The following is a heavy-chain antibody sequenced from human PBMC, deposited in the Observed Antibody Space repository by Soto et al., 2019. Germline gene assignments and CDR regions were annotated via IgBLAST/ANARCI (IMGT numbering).Heavy chain of an antibody. CDR3: ARGGSLFWYFDL. D-gene: IGHD1-26*01. Sequence: QVQLVQSGAEVKKPGASVKVSCKASGYTFTNYAMHWVRQAPGQRLEWMGWINAGNGNTKYSQKFQGRVTITGDTSASTAYMELSSLRSEETAVYYCARGGSLFWYFDLWGRGTLVTVSS. CDR2: INAGNGNT. V-gene: IGHV1-3*01. J-gene: IGHJ2*01. CDR1: GYTFTNYA.